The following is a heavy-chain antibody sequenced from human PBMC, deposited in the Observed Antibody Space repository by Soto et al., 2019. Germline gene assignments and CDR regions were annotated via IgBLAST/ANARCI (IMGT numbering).Heavy chain of an antibody. J-gene: IGHJ6*03. V-gene: IGHV3-74*01. CDR3: ARGAFYYYYMDV. CDR2: IKRDGSTT. CDR1: GFTFSDYW. Sequence: GGSLRLSCAASGFTFSDYWMHWVRQAPGKGLEWVSRIKRDGSTTNYADSVKGRFTISRDNAKNTLYLEMNSLRVEDTADYYCARGAFYYYYMDVWGKGTTVTVSS.